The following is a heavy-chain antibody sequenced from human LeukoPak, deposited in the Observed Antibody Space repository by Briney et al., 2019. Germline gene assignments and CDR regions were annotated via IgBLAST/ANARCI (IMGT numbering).Heavy chain of an antibody. D-gene: IGHD3-10*01. CDR2: IYYSGST. CDR1: GGSISSYY. Sequence: SQTLSLTCTVSGGSISSYYWSWIRQPPGKGLEWIGYIYYSGSTNYNPSLKSRVTISVDTSKNQFSLKLSSVTAADTAVYYCAGSDKNYYGSGSYFLGFDPWGQGTLVTVSS. V-gene: IGHV4-59*01. J-gene: IGHJ5*02. CDR3: AGSDKNYYGSGSYFLGFDP.